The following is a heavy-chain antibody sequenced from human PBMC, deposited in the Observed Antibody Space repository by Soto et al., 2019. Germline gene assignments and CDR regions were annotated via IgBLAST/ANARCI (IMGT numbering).Heavy chain of an antibody. CDR2: INSDGSST. CDR3: ASSQEPDTAMVHAFDI. J-gene: IGHJ3*02. V-gene: IGHV3-74*01. D-gene: IGHD5-18*01. Sequence: EVQLVESGGGLVQPGGSLRLSCAASGFTFSSYGMHWVRQAPGKGRVWVSRINSDGSSTSYADSVKGRFTISRDNAKNTLYLQMNSLRAEDTAVYYCASSQEPDTAMVHAFDIWGQGTMVTVSS. CDR1: GFTFSSYG.